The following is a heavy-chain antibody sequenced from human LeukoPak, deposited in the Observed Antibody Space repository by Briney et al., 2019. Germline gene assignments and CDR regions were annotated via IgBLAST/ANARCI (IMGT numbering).Heavy chain of an antibody. D-gene: IGHD6-13*01. CDR3: ARDRYSSMWSVFEY. CDR2: IWYDGSNK. J-gene: IGHJ4*02. Sequence: GGSLRLSCAASGFTFSSFAMHWVRQSPGKGLEWVAVIWYDGSNKLYADSVKGRFTISRDNSRNTLYLQMNSLSAEDTAVYYCARDRYSSMWSVFEYWGQGALVTVSS. CDR1: GFTFSSFA. V-gene: IGHV3-33*01.